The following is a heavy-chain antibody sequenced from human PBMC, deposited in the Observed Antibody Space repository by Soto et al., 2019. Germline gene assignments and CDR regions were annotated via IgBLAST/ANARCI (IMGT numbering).Heavy chain of an antibody. CDR1: AFTFSGHV. D-gene: IGHD4-17*01. CDR3: TAVSAAVTELSFRENWF. Sequence: PGWSLRLSCAASAFTFSGHVMSWVRLAPGKGLEWVSGISSNGGSTYYADSVKGRFTISRDNSKNTLYLQMNSLRAEDTAVYYCTAVSAAVTELSFRENWF. CDR2: ISSNGGST. J-gene: IGHJ5*01. V-gene: IGHV3-23*01.